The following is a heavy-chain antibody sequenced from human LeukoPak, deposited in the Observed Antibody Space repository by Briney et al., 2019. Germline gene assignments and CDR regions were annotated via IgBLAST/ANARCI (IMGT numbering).Heavy chain of an antibody. Sequence: ASVKVSCKASGYPFTDFGFIWVRQAPGQGLEWMGWVSTYNGDTDYAKKFQDRVTMTTESSTQTTFMELRNLRSDDTAVYYCARAESMALYFLYWGQGTLVSVSS. CDR1: GYPFTDFG. J-gene: IGHJ1*01. CDR2: VSTYNGDT. CDR3: ARAESMALYFLY. D-gene: IGHD1-14*01. V-gene: IGHV1-18*01.